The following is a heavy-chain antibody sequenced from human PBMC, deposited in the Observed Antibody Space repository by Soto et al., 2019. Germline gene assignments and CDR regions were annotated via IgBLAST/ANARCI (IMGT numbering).Heavy chain of an antibody. V-gene: IGHV2-26*01. Sequence: SGPTLVNPTETLTLTCTVSGFSLSNARMGVSWIRQPPGKALEWLAHIFSNDGKSYSTSLKSRLTISKDTSKSQVVLTMTNMDPVDTATYYCARTTYSSGWYGFDYWGQGTLVTVSS. J-gene: IGHJ4*02. CDR1: GFSLSNARMG. D-gene: IGHD6-19*01. CDR2: IFSNDGK. CDR3: ARTTYSSGWYGFDY.